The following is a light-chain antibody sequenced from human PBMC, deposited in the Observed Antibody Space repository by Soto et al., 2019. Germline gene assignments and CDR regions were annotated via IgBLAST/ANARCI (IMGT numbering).Light chain of an antibody. J-gene: IGKJ1*01. Sequence: EIVMTQSPATLSVSPGARAPLSCRARQSVSSNLAWYQQKPGQAPRLLIYGASTRATGIPARFSGSGSGTEFTLTISSLQSEDSALYYCQHYNNWPPGRTFGQGTKVDI. CDR3: QHYNNWPPGRT. CDR1: QSVSSN. V-gene: IGKV3-15*01. CDR2: GAS.